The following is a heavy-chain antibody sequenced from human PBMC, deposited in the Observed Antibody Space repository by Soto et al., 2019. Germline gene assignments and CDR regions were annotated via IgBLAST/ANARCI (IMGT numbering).Heavy chain of an antibody. CDR2: ISRDGSKK. Sequence: QVQLVNSGGGVVQPGRSLRLSCSASGFTFHSYAFYWVRQAPGKGLECVADISRDGSKKYHAVSVRGRFTISRDNSKNSWFLQMDSLRIDDTAVYYCAIDGGYSLDSWGQGILVTVSS. D-gene: IGHD3-16*01. V-gene: IGHV3-30*03. J-gene: IGHJ4*02. CDR3: AIDGGYSLDS. CDR1: GFTFHSYA.